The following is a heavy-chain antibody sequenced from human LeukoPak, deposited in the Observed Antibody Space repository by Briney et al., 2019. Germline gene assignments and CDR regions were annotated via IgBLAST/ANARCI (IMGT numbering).Heavy chain of an antibody. CDR2: IGSGGNT. CDR1: GFIFSSYA. CDR3: AKRSGPYVDYYYYYYMDV. J-gene: IGHJ6*03. D-gene: IGHD4-17*01. V-gene: IGHV3-23*01. Sequence: GGSLRLSCAAYGFIFSSYAMSWVRQAPGKGLEWVSCIGSGGNTYYADSVKGRFTISRDNSKNTLYLQMSSLRVEDTAIYYCAKRSGPYVDYYYYYYMDVWAKGPRSPSP.